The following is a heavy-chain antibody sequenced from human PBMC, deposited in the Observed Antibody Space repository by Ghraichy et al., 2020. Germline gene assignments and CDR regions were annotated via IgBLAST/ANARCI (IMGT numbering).Heavy chain of an antibody. D-gene: IGHD2-15*01. CDR3: ARDVGYCADC. V-gene: IGHV3-7*01. CDR2: INQDATDK. J-gene: IGHJ4*02. Sequence: GGSLRLSCAASGFSFSSYWMTLVRQAPGKGLEWVANINQDATDKNYVDSVKGRFTISRDNAKNSLYLQMNSLRAEDTAVYYCARDVGYCADCWGQGTLVTVSS. CDR1: GFSFSSYW.